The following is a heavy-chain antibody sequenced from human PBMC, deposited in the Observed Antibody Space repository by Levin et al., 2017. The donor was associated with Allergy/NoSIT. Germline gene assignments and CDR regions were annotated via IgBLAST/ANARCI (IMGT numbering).Heavy chain of an antibody. CDR3: ARQWCSGTDCLPFDY. J-gene: IGHJ4*02. D-gene: IGHD2-15*01. CDR2: IHSSGST. V-gene: IGHV4-4*08. Sequence: KSSETLSLTCTVSGASINSYHWSWIRQPPGRGLEWIGYIHSSGSTSYNLSLKSRVTISPDTSENQFSLKLTSVTAADTAIYYCARQWCSGTDCLPFDYWGQGILVTVSS. CDR1: GASINSYH.